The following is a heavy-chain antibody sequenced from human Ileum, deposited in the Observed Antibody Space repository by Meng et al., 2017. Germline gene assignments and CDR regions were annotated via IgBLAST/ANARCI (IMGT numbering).Heavy chain of an antibody. CDR3: AKGWDSSGGDYSY. Sequence: GGSLRFSCAASGFTYNRYVMRWVRQAPGKGLEWVSAISDSGDKTYYADSVKGRFTISRDNSKNTLYLQMNSLRAEDTAVYYCAKGWDSSGGDYSYWGQGTLVTVSS. V-gene: IGHV3-23*01. J-gene: IGHJ4*02. CDR1: GFTYNRYV. D-gene: IGHD6-19*01. CDR2: ISDSGDKT.